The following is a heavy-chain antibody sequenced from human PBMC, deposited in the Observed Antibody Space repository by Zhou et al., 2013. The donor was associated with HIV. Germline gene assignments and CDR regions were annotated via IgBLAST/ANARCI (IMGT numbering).Heavy chain of an antibody. CDR2: IIPIFNTP. CDR1: GGTLRRDA. Sequence: QVQLVQSGAEVKKPGSSVKVSCKASGGTLRRDAFRWLRQAPGQGLEWMGGIIPIFNTPNYAQKFQGRVTITADESTSTAYMELSSLRSEDTAVYYCARDKGGAAGSLDYWGQGTLVTVSS. CDR3: ARDKGGAAGSLDY. D-gene: IGHD6-13*01. J-gene: IGHJ4*02. V-gene: IGHV1-69*12.